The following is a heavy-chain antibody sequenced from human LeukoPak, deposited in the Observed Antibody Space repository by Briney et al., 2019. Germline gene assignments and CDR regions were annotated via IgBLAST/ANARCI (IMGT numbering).Heavy chain of an antibody. CDR1: GFTFNKYT. J-gene: IGHJ4*02. CDR3: ARDPRPGEYYFDY. CDR2: ISTSSSYI. D-gene: IGHD2-2*01. Sequence: GGSLRLSCAASGFTFNKYTMNWVRQAPGKGLEWVSSISTSSSYIYYADSVKGRFTISRDNAKNSLYLQMNSLRAEDTAVYYCARDPRPGEYYFDYWGQGTLVTVSS. V-gene: IGHV3-21*01.